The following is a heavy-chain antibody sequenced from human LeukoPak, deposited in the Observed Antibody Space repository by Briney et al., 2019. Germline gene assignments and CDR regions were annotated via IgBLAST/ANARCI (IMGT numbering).Heavy chain of an antibody. CDR3: AREYYYYGMDV. V-gene: IGHV1-69*04. CDR1: GGTFSSYA. J-gene: IGHJ6*02. CDR2: IIPILGIA. Sequence: SVKVSCKASGGTFSSYAISWVRQAPGQGLEWMGRIIPILGIANYAQKFQGRVTITADKSTSTAYMELSSLRSEDTAVYYCAREYYYYGMDVWGQGTTVAVSS.